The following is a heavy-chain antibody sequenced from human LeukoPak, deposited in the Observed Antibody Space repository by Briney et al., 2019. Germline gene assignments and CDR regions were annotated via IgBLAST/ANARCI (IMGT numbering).Heavy chain of an antibody. CDR1: GFTFSSYG. J-gene: IGHJ4*02. CDR3: AREGNWNDEPQMFDY. CDR2: IWYDGSNK. Sequence: PGGSLRLSCAASGFTFSSYGMHWVRQAPGKGLEWVAVIWYDGSNKYYADSVKGRFTISRDNSKNTLYLQMNSLRAEDTAVYYCAREGNWNDEPQMFDYWGQGTLVTVSS. D-gene: IGHD1-20*01. V-gene: IGHV3-33*01.